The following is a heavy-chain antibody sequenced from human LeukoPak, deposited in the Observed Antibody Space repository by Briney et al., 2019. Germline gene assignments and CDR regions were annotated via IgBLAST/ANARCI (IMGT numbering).Heavy chain of an antibody. J-gene: IGHJ4*02. D-gene: IGHD3-3*01. CDR3: ARSSGVDY. V-gene: IGHV4-38-2*02. Sequence: SETLSLTCTVSGYSISSGYYWGWIRQPPGKGLEWIGSIYHSGSTYYNPSLKSRVTISVDTSKNQFSLKLSSVTAADTAVYYCARSSGVDYWGQGTLVTVSS. CDR1: GYSISSGYY. CDR2: IYHSGST.